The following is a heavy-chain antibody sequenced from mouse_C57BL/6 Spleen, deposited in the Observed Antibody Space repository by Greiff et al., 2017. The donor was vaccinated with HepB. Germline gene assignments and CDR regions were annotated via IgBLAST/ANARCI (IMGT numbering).Heavy chain of an antibody. J-gene: IGHJ3*01. Sequence: QVQLQQPGTELVKPGASVKLSCKASGYTFTSYWMHWVKQRPGQGLEWIGTINPSNGGTNYNEKFKSKATLTVDKSASTAYMQLSSLTSEYSAVYDCATIYDGYYGFAYWGQGTLVTVSA. CDR2: INPSNGGT. V-gene: IGHV1-53*01. CDR3: ATIYDGYYGFAY. CDR1: GYTFTSYW. D-gene: IGHD2-3*01.